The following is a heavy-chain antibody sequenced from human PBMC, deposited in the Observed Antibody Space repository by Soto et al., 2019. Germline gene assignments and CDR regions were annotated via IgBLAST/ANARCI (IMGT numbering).Heavy chain of an antibody. Sequence: EVQLVESGGGLVQPGGSLKLSCVASGYTFSGSAFHWVRQASGKGLEGVGRIRGKANSYETAYAESVKGRFTISRDDSKNTAFLQMNSLKTEDTAVYYCTSRYCSSASCHTWGQGTRVTVSS. CDR3: TSRYCSSASCHT. J-gene: IGHJ5*02. D-gene: IGHD2-2*01. CDR2: IRGKANSYET. V-gene: IGHV3-73*01. CDR1: GYTFSGSA.